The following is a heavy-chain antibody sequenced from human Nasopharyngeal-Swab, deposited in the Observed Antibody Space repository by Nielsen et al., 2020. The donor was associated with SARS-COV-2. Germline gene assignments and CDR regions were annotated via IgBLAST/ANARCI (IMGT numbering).Heavy chain of an antibody. CDR2: INPGGGSA. D-gene: IGHD2-15*01. CDR3: ARGGDPREVVAATDCFDP. V-gene: IGHV1-46*01. J-gene: IGHJ5*02. CDR1: RCSFIRYY. Sequence: VKVPCMACRCSFIRYYIHWVRQAPGQGREWMGIINPGGGSARYSQNFQGRVTMTRDTSTSTVYMELSSLRSEDTAVYYCARGGDPREVVAATDCFDPWGQGTLVTVSS.